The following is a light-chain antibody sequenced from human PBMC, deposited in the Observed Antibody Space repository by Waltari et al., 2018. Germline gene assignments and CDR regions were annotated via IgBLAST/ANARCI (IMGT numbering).Light chain of an antibody. Sequence: DIQMTQSPSTLSASVGARVTITCRASQSISSWVAWYQQNPGTAPKLLIYKASTLETGVPSRFSGSGVGTEFTLTISSLQPDDFATYYCQQYNTYSAFGPGTKVDI. J-gene: IGKJ3*01. CDR2: KAS. V-gene: IGKV1-5*03. CDR3: QQYNTYSA. CDR1: QSISSW.